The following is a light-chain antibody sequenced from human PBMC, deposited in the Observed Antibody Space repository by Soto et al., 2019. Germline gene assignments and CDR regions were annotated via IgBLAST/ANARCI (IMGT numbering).Light chain of an antibody. V-gene: IGKV1-5*03. J-gene: IGKJ1*01. CDR2: ETS. CDR1: QSVNRW. Sequence: DLQMTQSPSTLSASLGDSVTITCRASQSVNRWLAWYQQKPGKAPKLLIYETSILYTDVQSRFSGSGSGTDFTLTIRSLQPDDIGTYYCKQYSTFWTCGQGTKVDIK. CDR3: KQYSTFWT.